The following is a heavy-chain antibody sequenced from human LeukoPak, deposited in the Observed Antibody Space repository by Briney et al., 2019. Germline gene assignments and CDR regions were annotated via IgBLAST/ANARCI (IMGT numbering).Heavy chain of an antibody. V-gene: IGHV3-21*06. CDR2: ISSSSSYI. J-gene: IGHJ5*02. Sequence: PGGSLRLSCAASGFTFSSHSMNWVRQAPGKGLEWVSSISSSSSYIYYADSVKGRFTISRDSAKNSLFLQMNSLRAEDTAVYYCARDWGIAARNWFDPWGQGTLVTVSS. D-gene: IGHD6-6*01. CDR3: ARDWGIAARNWFDP. CDR1: GFTFSSHS.